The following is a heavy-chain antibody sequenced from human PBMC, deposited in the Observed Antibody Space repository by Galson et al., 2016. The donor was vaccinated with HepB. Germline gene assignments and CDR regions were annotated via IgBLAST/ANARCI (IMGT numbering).Heavy chain of an antibody. Sequence: SLRLSCAGSGFSFSTYAVHWVRQTPGKGLEWVAVIWSGAIKKYYADSVEGRFTISRDDSENKVYLQIKTLRAEAPAMYYCASSIAVACIIDYWGQGTLVTVSS. CDR1: GFSFSTYA. CDR3: ASSIAVACIIDY. J-gene: IGHJ4*02. CDR2: IWSGAIKK. D-gene: IGHD6-19*01. V-gene: IGHV3-33*01.